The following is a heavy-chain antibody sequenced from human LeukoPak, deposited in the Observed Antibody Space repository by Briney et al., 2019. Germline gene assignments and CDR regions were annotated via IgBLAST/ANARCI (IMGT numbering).Heavy chain of an antibody. V-gene: IGHV3-21*01. CDR1: GFTFSTYN. D-gene: IGHD1-26*01. Sequence: PGGSLRLSCAASGFTFSTYNMNWVRQAPGKGLEWVSSITSSSSSYTFYADSVKGRFTISRDNAKSSLYLQMNSLRAEDTAIYYCARDPYNGNYGDSYYYYMDVWGKGTTVTISS. CDR3: ARDPYNGNYGDSYYYYMDV. CDR2: ITSSSSSYT. J-gene: IGHJ6*03.